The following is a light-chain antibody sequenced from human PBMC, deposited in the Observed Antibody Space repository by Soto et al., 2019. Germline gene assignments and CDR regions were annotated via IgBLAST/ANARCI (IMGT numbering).Light chain of an antibody. Sequence: QSVLTQPASVSGSPGQSITFSCTGTSSDVGSSNLVSWYQQHPGKAPKLLIYEVSKRPSGVSNRFSGSKSGNTASLTISGLQAEDEADYYCCSYAGRSTHDFGTATKVTVL. CDR2: EVS. J-gene: IGLJ1*01. CDR1: SSDVGSSNL. V-gene: IGLV2-23*02. CDR3: CSYAGRSTHD.